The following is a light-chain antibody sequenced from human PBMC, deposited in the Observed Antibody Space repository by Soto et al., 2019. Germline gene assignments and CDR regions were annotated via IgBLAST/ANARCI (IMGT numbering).Light chain of an antibody. J-gene: IGLJ1*01. V-gene: IGLV1-44*01. CDR1: SSNIGSNT. CDR2: SNN. Sequence: QSVLAQPPSASGTPGQRVTISCSGSSSNIGSNTVNWYQQLPGTAPKLLIYSNNQRPSGVPDRFSGSKSGTSASLAISGLQYEDEADYYCAAWDASMNGYVFGTGTKVTVL. CDR3: AAWDASMNGYV.